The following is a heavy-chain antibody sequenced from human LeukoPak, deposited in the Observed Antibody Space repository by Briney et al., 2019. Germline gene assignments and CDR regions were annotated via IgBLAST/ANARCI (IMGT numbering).Heavy chain of an antibody. Sequence: GGSLRLSCAASGFTFSSYSMNWVRQAPGKGLEWVSSISSSSSYIYYADSVKGRFTISRDNAKNSLYLQMNSLRDEDTAVYYCARVVGSGSGYYFDYWGQGTLITVSS. D-gene: IGHD3-10*01. CDR1: GFTFSSYS. CDR3: ARVVGSGSGYYFDY. J-gene: IGHJ4*02. V-gene: IGHV3-21*01. CDR2: ISSSSSYI.